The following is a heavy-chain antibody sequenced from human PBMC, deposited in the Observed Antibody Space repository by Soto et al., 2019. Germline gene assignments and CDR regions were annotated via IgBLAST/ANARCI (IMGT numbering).Heavy chain of an antibody. CDR2: IKSRADGETK. D-gene: IGHD2-15*01. V-gene: IGHV3-15*01. J-gene: IGHJ5*02. CDR1: GFTFSHAW. Sequence: PGGSLRLSCAASGFTFSHAWMSWFRQAPGKGLEWVGRIKSRADGETKDYGAPVRGRFTISRDDSKDTVYLQMNSLRIEDTAVYYCCVVKRRDQYSTSGYWFDPWGPGTLVTVSS. CDR3: CVVKRRDQYSTSGYWFDP.